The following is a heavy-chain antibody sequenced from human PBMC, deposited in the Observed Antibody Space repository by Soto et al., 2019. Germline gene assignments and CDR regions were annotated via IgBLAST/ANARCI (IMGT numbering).Heavy chain of an antibody. CDR2: IYPGDSDT. D-gene: IGHD2-15*01. CDR3: ARGGELGYCSGGSCYAPAAGMDV. J-gene: IGHJ6*04. CDR1: GYSFTSYW. V-gene: IGHV5-51*01. Sequence: PGESLKISCQGSGYSFTSYWIGWVRQMPGKGLEWMGIIYPGDSDTRYSPSFQGQVTISADKSISTAYLQWSSLKASDTAMYYCARGGELGYCSGGSCYAPAAGMDVWGKGTTVTVSS.